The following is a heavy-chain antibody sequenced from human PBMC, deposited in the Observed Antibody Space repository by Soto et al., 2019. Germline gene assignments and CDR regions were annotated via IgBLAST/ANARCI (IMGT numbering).Heavy chain of an antibody. D-gene: IGHD3-3*01. V-gene: IGHV1-18*01. CDR1: GYTFTSYA. Sequence: ASVKVSCKASGYTFTSYAMHWVCQAPGQGLEWMGWISAYNGNTNYAQKLQGRVTMTTDTSTSTAYMELRSLRSDDTAVYYCARVVFRLGVTGDYWGQGTLVTVSS. CDR3: ARVVFRLGVTGDY. CDR2: ISAYNGNT. J-gene: IGHJ4*02.